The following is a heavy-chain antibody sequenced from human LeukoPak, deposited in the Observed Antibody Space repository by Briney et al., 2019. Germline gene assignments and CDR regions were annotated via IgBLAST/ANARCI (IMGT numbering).Heavy chain of an antibody. CDR1: GFTFGDYA. CDR3: TRVGVNTAMANDAFDI. J-gene: IGHJ3*02. V-gene: IGHV3-49*03. Sequence: GGSLRLSCTASGFTFGDYAMSWFRQAPGKGLEWVGFIRSKAYGGTTEYAASVKGRFTISRDDSKSIAYLQMNSLKTEDTAVYYCTRVGVNTAMANDAFDIWGQGTMVTVSS. D-gene: IGHD5-18*01. CDR2: IRSKAYGGTT.